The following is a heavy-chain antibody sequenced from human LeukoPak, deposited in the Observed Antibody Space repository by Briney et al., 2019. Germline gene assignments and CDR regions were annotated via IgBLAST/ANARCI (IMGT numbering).Heavy chain of an antibody. V-gene: IGHV3-30*03. J-gene: IGHJ4*02. CDR1: GFTFSSYG. D-gene: IGHD6-13*01. CDR3: AGGPAGTGNY. Sequence: GGSLRLSCAASGFTFSSYGMHWVRQAPGKGLEWVAVISYDGSNKYYADYVKGRFTISRDNSKNTLYLQMNSLRAEDTAVYYCAGGPAGTGNYWGQGTLVTVSS. CDR2: ISYDGSNK.